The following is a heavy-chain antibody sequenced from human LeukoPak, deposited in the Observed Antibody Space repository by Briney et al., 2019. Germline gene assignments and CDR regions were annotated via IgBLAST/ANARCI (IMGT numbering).Heavy chain of an antibody. CDR3: AKDRTVGASYWYFDL. CDR1: GFTLRSYW. J-gene: IGHJ2*01. Sequence: PGGSLRLSCAASGFTLRSYWMTWVRQAPGKGLEWVANIKQDGSEIHYVDSVKGRFTVSRDNSKNMLYLQMNSLRADDTAVYYCAKDRTVGASYWYFDLWGRGTLVTVSS. D-gene: IGHD1-26*01. V-gene: IGHV3-7*03. CDR2: IKQDGSEI.